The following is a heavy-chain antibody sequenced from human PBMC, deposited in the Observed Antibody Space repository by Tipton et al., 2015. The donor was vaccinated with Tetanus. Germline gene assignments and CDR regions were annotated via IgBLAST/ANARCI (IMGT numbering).Heavy chain of an antibody. CDR1: GYTFTSYG. V-gene: IGHV1-18*01. CDR2: ISAYNGNT. D-gene: IGHD5-12*01. CDR3: ARGYDSRGGIYYYYYGMDV. Sequence: QSEAEVKKPGASVKVSCKASGYTFTSYGISWVRQAPGQGLEWMGWISAYNGNTNYAQKLQGRVTMTTDTSTSTAYMELRSLRSDDTAVYYCARGYDSRGGIYYYYYGMDVWGQGTTVTVSS. J-gene: IGHJ6*02.